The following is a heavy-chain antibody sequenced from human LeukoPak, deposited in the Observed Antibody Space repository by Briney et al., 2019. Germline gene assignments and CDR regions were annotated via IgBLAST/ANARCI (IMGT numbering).Heavy chain of an antibody. V-gene: IGHV4-39*01. D-gene: IGHD3-3*01. J-gene: IGHJ4*02. Sequence: SETLSLTCTVSGGSISSSSYHWGWIRQPPGKGLEWIGSIYYSGSTYYNPSLKSRVTISVDTSKNQFSLKLSSVTAADTAVYYCARHSGFLEWLLDYWGQGTLVTVSS. CDR3: ARHSGFLEWLLDY. CDR2: IYYSGST. CDR1: GGSISSSSYH.